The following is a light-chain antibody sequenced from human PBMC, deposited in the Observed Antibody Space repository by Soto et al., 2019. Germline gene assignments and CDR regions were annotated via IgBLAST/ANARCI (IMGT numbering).Light chain of an antibody. Sequence: QSALTQPASVSGSPGQSITISCTGTSRDVGLYDFVSWFQQHPGKAPKLLIYDGSERPSGVSNRFSASESGNTASLTISGLQAEDEADYYCCSYAGGNTYVLGSGTKLTVL. CDR1: SRDVGLYDF. CDR2: DGS. J-gene: IGLJ1*01. CDR3: CSYAGGNTYV. V-gene: IGLV2-23*01.